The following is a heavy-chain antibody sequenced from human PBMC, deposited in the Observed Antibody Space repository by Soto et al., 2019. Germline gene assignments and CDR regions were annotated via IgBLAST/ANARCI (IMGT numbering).Heavy chain of an antibody. CDR2: IIPVFGTT. J-gene: IGHJ6*02. D-gene: IGHD2-2*01. CDR3: ARSSPYIVVRRPTGNHAYSGMDV. Sequence: QVQLVQSGAEVKKPGSSVKVFCEASGGTFSNYTISWVRQAPGQGLEWMGGIIPVFGTTYYEQKFQGRVKITAAGSTSKAYMKLSILRSADTAVYYCARSSPYIVVRRPTGNHAYSGMDVWGQRPTVTVSS. V-gene: IGHV1-69*01. CDR1: GGTFSNYT.